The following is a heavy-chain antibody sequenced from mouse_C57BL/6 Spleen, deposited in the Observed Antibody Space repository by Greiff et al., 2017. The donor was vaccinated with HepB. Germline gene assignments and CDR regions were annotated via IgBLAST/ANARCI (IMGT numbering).Heavy chain of an antibody. Sequence: QVQLQQSGPELVKPGASVKISCKASGYAFSSSWMNWVKQRPGKGLEWIGRIYPGDGDTNYNGKFKGKATLTADKSSSTAYMQLSSLTSEDSAVDFCARGYYGVYAMDDWGQGTSVTVSS. V-gene: IGHV1-82*01. CDR2: IYPGDGDT. D-gene: IGHD1-1*01. J-gene: IGHJ4*01. CDR3: ARGYYGVYAMDD. CDR1: GYAFSSSW.